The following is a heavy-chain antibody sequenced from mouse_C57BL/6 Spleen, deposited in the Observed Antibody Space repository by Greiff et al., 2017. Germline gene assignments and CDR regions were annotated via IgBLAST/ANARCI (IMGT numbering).Heavy chain of an antibody. D-gene: IGHD1-1*01. CDR3: ARGDTTVVWPGYAMDY. CDR1: GYAFSSYW. CDR2: IYPGDGDT. J-gene: IGHJ4*01. V-gene: IGHV1-80*01. Sequence: QVQLKESGAELVKPGASVKISCKASGYAFSSYWMNWVKQRPGKGLEWIGQIYPGDGDTNYNGKFKGKATLTADKSSSTAYMQLSSLTSEDSAVYFCARGDTTVVWPGYAMDYWGQGTSVTVSS.